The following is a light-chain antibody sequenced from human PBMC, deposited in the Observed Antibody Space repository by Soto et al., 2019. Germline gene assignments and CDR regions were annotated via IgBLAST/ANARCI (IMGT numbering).Light chain of an antibody. Sequence: IVWTYSHVTLSFAPGSRCKILCSASQSVSGYLAWYQPTPGQAPRLLIYDASNRATGIPARFSGSGAGTAFTLTIRSLEPEDFAVYYCQQSSNWPPISFGQGKRGAI. V-gene: IGKV3-11*01. J-gene: IGKJ5*01. CDR1: QSVSGY. CDR3: QQSSNWPPIS. CDR2: DAS.